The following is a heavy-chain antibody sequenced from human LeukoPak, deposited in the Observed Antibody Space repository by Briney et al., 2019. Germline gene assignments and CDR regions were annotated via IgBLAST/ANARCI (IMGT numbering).Heavy chain of an antibody. Sequence: GGSLRLSCAASGFTFSSYEMNWVRQAPGKGLEWVSFISSSGSTIYYTDSVKGRFTISRDNAKNSLYLQMHSLRAEDTAVYYCARVLSAHWGGDVVDDYWGQGTLVIVSS. D-gene: IGHD7-27*01. CDR1: GFTFSSYE. J-gene: IGHJ4*02. CDR2: ISSSGSTI. CDR3: ARVLSAHWGGDVVDDY. V-gene: IGHV3-48*03.